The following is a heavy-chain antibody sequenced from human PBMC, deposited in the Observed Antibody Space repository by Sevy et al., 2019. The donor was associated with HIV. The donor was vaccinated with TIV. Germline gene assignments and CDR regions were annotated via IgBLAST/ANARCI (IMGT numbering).Heavy chain of an antibody. Sequence: ASVKVACRTSGYSFTGHFVHWVRQAPGQGLEWMGWINPDSCDTKYAEKFQGRVTVTRDTSISTAYMELSNLRSDDTAVYYCAAPGGYGYGSLLDHWGQGTLVTVSS. CDR2: INPDSCDT. CDR3: AAPGGYGYGSLLDH. CDR1: GYSFTGHF. D-gene: IGHD3-10*01. V-gene: IGHV1-2*02. J-gene: IGHJ4*02.